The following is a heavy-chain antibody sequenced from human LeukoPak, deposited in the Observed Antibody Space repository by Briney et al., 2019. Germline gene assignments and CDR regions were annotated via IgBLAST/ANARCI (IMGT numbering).Heavy chain of an antibody. CDR3: ARDRPSTAPRRRRFDP. CDR1: GGSFSGYY. D-gene: IGHD6-6*01. Sequence: PSETLSLTCAVYGGSFSGYYWSWIRQPPGKGLEWIGEINHSGSTNYNPSLKSRVTISVDTSKNQFSLKLSSVTAADTAVYYCARDRPSTAPRRRRFDPWGQGTLATVSS. J-gene: IGHJ5*02. CDR2: INHSGST. V-gene: IGHV4-34*01.